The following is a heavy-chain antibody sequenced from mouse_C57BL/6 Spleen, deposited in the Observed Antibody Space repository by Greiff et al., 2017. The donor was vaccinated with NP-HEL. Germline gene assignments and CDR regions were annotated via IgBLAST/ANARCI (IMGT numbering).Heavy chain of an antibody. V-gene: IGHV14-1*01. D-gene: IGHD1-1*01. CDR3: TSFITTVVEYALDY. J-gene: IGHJ4*01. CDR2: IDPADGDT. Sequence: EVQLQQSGAELVRPGASVKLSCTASGFNIKDYYMHWVKQRPEQGLEWIGRIDPADGDTEYAPKFQGKATLTADTSSNSAYLQLSSLTSEDTAVYFCTSFITTVVEYALDYWGQGTSVTVSS. CDR1: GFNIKDYY.